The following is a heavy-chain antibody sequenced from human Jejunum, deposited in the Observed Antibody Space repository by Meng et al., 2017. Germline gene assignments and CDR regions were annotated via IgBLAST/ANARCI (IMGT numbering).Heavy chain of an antibody. V-gene: IGHV4-4*02. Sequence: QMQESGPGPGSPSGTPSLTSAVSVGSVSTTGWWRWVRQPPGKGLEWIGEISRSGRANYNPSLKGRVTISLDRSMNLFSLKLDSVTAADAAVYYCARDPRTNWASRFFDNWGQGTLVTVSS. CDR2: ISRSGRA. CDR3: ARDPRTNWASRFFDN. CDR1: VGSVSTTGW. J-gene: IGHJ4*02. D-gene: IGHD1/OR15-1a*01.